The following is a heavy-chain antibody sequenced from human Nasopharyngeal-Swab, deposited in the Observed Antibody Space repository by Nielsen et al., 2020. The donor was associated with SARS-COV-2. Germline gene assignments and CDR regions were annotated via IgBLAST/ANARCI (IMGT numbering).Heavy chain of an antibody. CDR3: ARESSSDLPRVDYGEFFFDL. J-gene: IGHJ4*02. D-gene: IGHD4-17*01. Sequence: GESLKISCAASGFTFSDHYMSCIRQAPGKGLDWISYISGRGRTIYYADSVKGRFTISRDNAKTSLYLQMNSLRAEDTAVYYCARESSSDLPRVDYGEFFFDLWGQGTLVTVSS. CDR2: ISGRGRTI. V-gene: IGHV3-11*04. CDR1: GFTFSDHY.